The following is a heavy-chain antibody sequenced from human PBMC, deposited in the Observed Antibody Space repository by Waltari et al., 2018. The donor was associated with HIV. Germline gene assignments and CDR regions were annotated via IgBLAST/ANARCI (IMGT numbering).Heavy chain of an antibody. CDR1: GFTFSSYA. J-gene: IGHJ4*02. CDR3: AKDREVQGTFDY. CDR2: ISGSGGST. V-gene: IGHV3-23*01. Sequence: EVQLLESGGGLVQPGGSLRLSCAASGFTFSSYAMTWVRQAPGKGLEWVSAISGSGGSTYYADSVKGRFTISRDNSKNTLYLQMNSLRAEDTAVYYCAKDREVQGTFDYWGQGTLVTVSS.